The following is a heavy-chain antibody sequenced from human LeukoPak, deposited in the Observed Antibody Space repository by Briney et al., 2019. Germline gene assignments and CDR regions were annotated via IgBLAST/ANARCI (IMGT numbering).Heavy chain of an antibody. CDR3: ARVYGDYTVGYFDY. Sequence: PGVSLRLSCAASGFTFSSCAMHWVRESPVKGREYVSAISSNGGSTYYANSVKGRFTISTDNSKNTMYLQMGSLRAEDMAVYYCARVYGDYTVGYFDYWGQGTLVTVSS. J-gene: IGHJ4*02. CDR1: GFTFSSCA. CDR2: ISSNGGST. V-gene: IGHV3-64*01. D-gene: IGHD4-17*01.